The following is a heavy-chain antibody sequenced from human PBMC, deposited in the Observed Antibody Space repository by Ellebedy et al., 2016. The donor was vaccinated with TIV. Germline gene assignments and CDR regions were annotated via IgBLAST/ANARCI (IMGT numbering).Heavy chain of an antibody. CDR2: IYYSGST. V-gene: IGHV4-59*01. D-gene: IGHD6-13*01. CDR1: GGSISSYY. J-gene: IGHJ6*02. CDR3: ARSLVGGIATSYYYGMDA. Sequence: SETLSLXXTVSGGSISSYYWSWIRQTPGKGLEWIGYIYYSGSTNYNPSLKSRVTISVDTSKNQFSLKLSSVTAADTAVYYCARSLVGGIATSYYYGMDAWGQGTTVTVSS.